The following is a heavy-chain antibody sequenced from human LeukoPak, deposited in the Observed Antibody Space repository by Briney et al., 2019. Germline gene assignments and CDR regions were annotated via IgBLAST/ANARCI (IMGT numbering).Heavy chain of an antibody. CDR3: ARGYDSSGYYY. CDR2: IYYSGST. J-gene: IGHJ4*02. Sequence: SETLSLTCTVSGGSISSYYWSWIRQPPGKGLEWIGYIYYSGSTNYNPSLKSRVTISVDTSKNQFPLKLSSVTAADTAVYYCARGYDSSGYYYWGQGTLVTVSS. V-gene: IGHV4-59*01. CDR1: GGSISSYY. D-gene: IGHD3-22*01.